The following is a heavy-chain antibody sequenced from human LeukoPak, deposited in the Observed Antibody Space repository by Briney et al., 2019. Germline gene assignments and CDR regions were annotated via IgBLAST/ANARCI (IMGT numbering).Heavy chain of an antibody. CDR1: GGSFSGYY. CDR2: INHSGST. V-gene: IGHV4-34*09. CDR3: AGSEAPITPPPYGMGV. Sequence: PSETLSLTCAVYGGSFSGYYWSWIRQPPGKGLEWIGEINHSGSTNYNPSLKSRVIISVDTSKNQFSLKLSSVTAADTALYYCAGSEAPITPPPYGMGVWGQGTKVTVSS. J-gene: IGHJ6*02. D-gene: IGHD3-10*01.